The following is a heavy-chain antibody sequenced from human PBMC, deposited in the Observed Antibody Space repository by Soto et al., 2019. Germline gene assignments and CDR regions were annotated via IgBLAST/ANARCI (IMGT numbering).Heavy chain of an antibody. CDR3: ATEGAKTTWNFDY. CDR2: VSPHGANT. D-gene: IGHD1-1*01. Sequence: PGGSLRLSCAASGFTFSSYAMSWVRQAPGKGLEWVSGVSPHGANTYYADSVRGRFIISRDDSRNTVSLDMNSLRGDDSAVYYCATEGAKTTWNFDYWGQGTVVTVSS. J-gene: IGHJ4*02. V-gene: IGHV3-23*01. CDR1: GFTFSSYA.